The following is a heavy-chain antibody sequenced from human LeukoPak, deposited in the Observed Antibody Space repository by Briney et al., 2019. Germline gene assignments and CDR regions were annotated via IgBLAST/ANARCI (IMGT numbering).Heavy chain of an antibody. CDR1: GFTFSSYG. CDR3: ARALYYDSSGHSPFDY. Sequence: QTGGSLRLSCAASGFTFSSYGMYWVRQAPGKGLEWVAFIRYDGSNKYYADSVKGRFTISRDNSKNTLYLQMNSLRADDTALYYCARALYYDSSGHSPFDYWGQGTLVTVSS. CDR2: IRYDGSNK. D-gene: IGHD3-22*01. V-gene: IGHV3-30*02. J-gene: IGHJ4*02.